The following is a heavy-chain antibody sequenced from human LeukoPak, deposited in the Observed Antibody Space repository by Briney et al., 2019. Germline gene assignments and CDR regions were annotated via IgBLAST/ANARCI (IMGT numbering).Heavy chain of an antibody. CDR1: RYSISSGYH. V-gene: IGHV4-38-2*01. Sequence: KPSETLSLTCAVSRYSISSGYHWAWIRQPPGKGLEWIGSIYRSGSAYYNPSLKSRVTIPVDTSKNQFSLRVTSVTAADTAVYYCARVDYILDYWGQGTLVTVSS. D-gene: IGHD4-11*01. CDR2: IYRSGSA. J-gene: IGHJ4*02. CDR3: ARVDYILDY.